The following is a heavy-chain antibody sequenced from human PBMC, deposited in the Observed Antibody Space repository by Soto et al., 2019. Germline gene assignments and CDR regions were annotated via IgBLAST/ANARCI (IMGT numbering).Heavy chain of an antibody. CDR1: DGSFNDYF. CDR2: IRRSGST. V-gene: IGHV4-34*02. Sequence: QVQLQQWGAGLLKPSETLSLTCGVYDGSFNDYFWTWIRQPPGKGLEWIGEIRRSGSTYYNPSLESRVTISVDTSMSQFSLRVTSVTAADTAVYYCARGIPSAWEGLAYWGQGTLVTVYS. J-gene: IGHJ4*02. D-gene: IGHD1-26*01. CDR3: ARGIPSAWEGLAY.